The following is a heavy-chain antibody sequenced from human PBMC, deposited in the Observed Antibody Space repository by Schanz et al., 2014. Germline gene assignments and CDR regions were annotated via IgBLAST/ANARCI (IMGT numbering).Heavy chain of an antibody. CDR3: AKTNTLLHPWAFDI. CDR1: GGPFSGYF. CDR2: IYHSGST. V-gene: IGHV4-34*01. J-gene: IGHJ3*02. Sequence: QVQLQQWGAGLLKPSETLSLTCAVYGGPFSGYFWSWIRQSPGKGLQWIGTIYHSGSTYYNPSLKSRLTISVDMSKNPFSLKLSSVTAADTAMYYCAKTNTLLHPWAFDIWGLGTMVTVSS. D-gene: IGHD2-8*01.